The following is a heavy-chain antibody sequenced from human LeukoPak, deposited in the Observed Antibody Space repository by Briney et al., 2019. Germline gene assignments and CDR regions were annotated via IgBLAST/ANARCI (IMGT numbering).Heavy chain of an antibody. D-gene: IGHD6-19*01. CDR3: ARGYTSGWSPALDI. J-gene: IGHJ3*02. CDR2: IYFSGST. V-gene: IGHV4-59*01. CDR1: GGSISSYY. Sequence: PSETLSLTCTVSGGSISSYYWTWIQQPPGKGLEWIGYIYFSGSTNYNPSLKNRVTFSVDTSKNQFSLNLSSVTAADTAVYYCARGYTSGWSPALDIWGQGTMVTVSS.